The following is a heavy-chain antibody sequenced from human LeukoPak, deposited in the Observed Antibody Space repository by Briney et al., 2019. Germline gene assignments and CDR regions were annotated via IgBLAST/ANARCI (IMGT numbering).Heavy chain of an antibody. CDR3: ARLEWLLYFYFDY. V-gene: IGHV3-66*02. D-gene: IGHD3-3*01. J-gene: IGHJ4*02. CDR2: LYSRGRS. CDR1: GFTVSSNY. Sequence: GGSLRLSCAACGFTVSSNYMSGARQARGKGLVGVSLLYSRGRSSYADSVKGRFSLSRDNYKNTLYLQMNSLRAEDTAVYYCARLEWLLYFYFDYWGQGTLVTVSS.